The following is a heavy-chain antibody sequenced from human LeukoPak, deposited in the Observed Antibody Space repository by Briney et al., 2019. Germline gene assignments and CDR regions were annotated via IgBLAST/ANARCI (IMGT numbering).Heavy chain of an antibody. D-gene: IGHD6-13*01. Sequence: PSETLSLTCAVYGESLSGYYWAWIRQPPGKRLEWTGDINDSGDTDYLPSLKSRVTISSDMSKKHFSLRLTSVTAADTALYLCARRRIAPSGTSWFDPWGQGTLVTVSS. J-gene: IGHJ5*02. CDR3: ARRRIAPSGTSWFDP. CDR1: GESLSGYY. V-gene: IGHV4-34*01. CDR2: INDSGDT.